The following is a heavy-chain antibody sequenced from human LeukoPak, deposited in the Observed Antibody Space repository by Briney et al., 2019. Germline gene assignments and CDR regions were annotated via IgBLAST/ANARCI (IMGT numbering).Heavy chain of an antibody. Sequence: GASVKVSCKASGYTFTSYAMHWVRQAPGQRLEWVGWINAGNGNTKYSQKFQGRVTITRDTSASTAYMELSSLRSEDTAVYYCARSTDCSGGSCYDDYGMDVWGQGTTVTVSS. J-gene: IGHJ6*02. CDR3: ARSTDCSGGSCYDDYGMDV. V-gene: IGHV1-3*01. CDR1: GYTFTSYA. D-gene: IGHD2-15*01. CDR2: INAGNGNT.